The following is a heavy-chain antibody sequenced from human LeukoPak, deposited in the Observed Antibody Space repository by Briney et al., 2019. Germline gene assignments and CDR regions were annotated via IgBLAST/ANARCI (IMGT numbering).Heavy chain of an antibody. V-gene: IGHV4-30-2*01. Sequence: NPSETLSLTCAVSGGSISSGGYSWSWIRQPPGKGLEWIGYIYHSGSTYYNPSLKSRVTISVDRSKNQFSLKLSSVAAADTAVYYCARAPVGYFDWFHLPAYYFDYWGQGTLVTVSS. J-gene: IGHJ4*02. D-gene: IGHD3-9*01. CDR2: IYHSGST. CDR1: GGSISSGGYS. CDR3: ARAPVGYFDWFHLPAYYFDY.